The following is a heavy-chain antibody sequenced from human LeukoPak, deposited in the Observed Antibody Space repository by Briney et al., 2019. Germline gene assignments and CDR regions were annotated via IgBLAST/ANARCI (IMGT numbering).Heavy chain of an antibody. CDR1: GGSISSYH. CDR2: IYYSGST. Sequence: PSETLSLTCTVSGGSISSYHWSWIRQPPGKGLEWIGYIYYSGSTNYNPSLKSRVTISVDTSKNQFSLKLSSVTAADTAVYYCAGIVATIKAYYYYGMDVWGQGTTVTVSS. D-gene: IGHD5-12*01. CDR3: AGIVATIKAYYYYGMDV. V-gene: IGHV4-59*01. J-gene: IGHJ6*02.